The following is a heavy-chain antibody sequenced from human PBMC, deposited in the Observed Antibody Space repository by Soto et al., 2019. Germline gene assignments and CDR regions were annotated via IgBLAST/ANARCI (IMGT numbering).Heavy chain of an antibody. Sequence: HPGGSLRLSCAASGLEVSYNYMNWVRQAPGEGLEWVSVLYNSETTYYAESVKGRFTISRDTVKNTVYLEMNNLRVDDTAVYYCARDKTQGAGWFDPWGRGTLVTVSS. V-gene: IGHV3-53*01. CDR3: ARDKTQGAGWFDP. CDR2: LYNSETT. J-gene: IGHJ5*02. CDR1: GLEVSYNY.